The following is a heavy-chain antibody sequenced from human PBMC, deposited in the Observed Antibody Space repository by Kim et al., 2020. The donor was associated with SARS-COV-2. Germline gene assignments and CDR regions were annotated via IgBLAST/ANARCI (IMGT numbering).Heavy chain of an antibody. V-gene: IGHV3-21*01. CDR3: ASSNIAALNYFDP. J-gene: IGHJ5*02. D-gene: IGHD5-12*01. CDR1: GFAFDSYT. CDR2: ISSGSRDI. Sequence: GGSLRLSCTASGFAFDSYTMNWVRQAPGKRLEWVSSISSGSRDIYQADSVRGRFTISRDNAKNSLYLQMDSLRAEDTAVYYCASSNIAALNYFDPWGRGTLVTVSS.